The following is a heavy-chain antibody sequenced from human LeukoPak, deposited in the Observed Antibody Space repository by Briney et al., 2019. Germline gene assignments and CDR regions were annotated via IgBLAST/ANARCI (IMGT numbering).Heavy chain of an antibody. D-gene: IGHD3-10*01. CDR2: IKQDGSEK. Sequence: GGSLRLSCAVSGFSFSNYWLSWVRQAPGKGLEWVANIKQDGSEKCYVDSVKGRFTISRGNAKKSLYLQMNSLRAEDTAVYYCARYGYYYNLDVWGQGTTVTVSS. CDR1: GFSFSNYW. V-gene: IGHV3-7*01. J-gene: IGHJ6*02. CDR3: ARYGYYYNLDV.